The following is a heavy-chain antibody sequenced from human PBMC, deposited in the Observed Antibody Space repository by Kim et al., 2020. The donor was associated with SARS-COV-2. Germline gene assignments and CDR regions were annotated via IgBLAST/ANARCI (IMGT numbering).Heavy chain of an antibody. D-gene: IGHD6-19*01. J-gene: IGHJ6*02. V-gene: IGHV4-31*03. CDR3: ARDGGRYSSGWHGMDV. CDR2: IYYSGST. CDR1: GGSISSGGYY. Sequence: SETLSLTCTVSGGSISSGGYYWSWIRQHPGKGLEWIGYIYYSGSTYYNPSLKSRVTISVDTSKNQFSLKLSSVTAADTAVYYCARDGGRYSSGWHGMDVWGQGTTVTISS.